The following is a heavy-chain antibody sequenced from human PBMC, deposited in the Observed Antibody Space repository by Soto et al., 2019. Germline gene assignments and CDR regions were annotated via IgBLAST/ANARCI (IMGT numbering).Heavy chain of an antibody. Sequence: KSGPTLVNPTQTLTLTCTFSGFSLSTSGVGVGWIRQPPGKALEWLALIYWDDDKRYSPSLKSRLTITKDTSKNQVVLTMTNMDPVDTATYYCAHRRVLKSWLGYCSSTSCYVGYFDPWGQGTLVTAPQ. D-gene: IGHD2-2*01. CDR3: AHRRVLKSWLGYCSSTSCYVGYFDP. J-gene: IGHJ5*02. CDR2: IYWDDDK. CDR1: GFSLSTSGVG. V-gene: IGHV2-5*02.